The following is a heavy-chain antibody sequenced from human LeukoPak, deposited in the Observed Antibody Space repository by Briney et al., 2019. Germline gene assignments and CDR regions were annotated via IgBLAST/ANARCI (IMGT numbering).Heavy chain of an antibody. CDR1: GFSLSNSA. V-gene: IGHV3-23*01. CDR3: AKGAYDYIEMGYFDY. Sequence: GGSLRLSCAASGFSLSNSAMSWVRQAPGKGLEWVSLIIAGSGSTFYADSVKGRFTISRDNSKNTLYLQMNSLRAEDAAVHYCAKGAYDYIEMGYFDYWGQGTLVTVSS. J-gene: IGHJ4*02. D-gene: IGHD5-12*01. CDR2: IIAGSGST.